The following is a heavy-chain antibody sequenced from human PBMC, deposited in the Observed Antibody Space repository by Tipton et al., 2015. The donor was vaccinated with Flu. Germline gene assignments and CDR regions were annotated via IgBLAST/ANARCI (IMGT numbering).Heavy chain of an antibody. Sequence: SLRLSCAVSGFTFSNYGMHWVRQTPGKGLEWVAVIWSDGSTEYYADSVKGRVTISRDNSRGTLYLQMNSLRGDDTAVYFCARDIGTTVFYFDHWGQGALVTVSS. V-gene: IGHV3-33*01. J-gene: IGHJ4*02. CDR2: IWSDGSTE. CDR1: GFTFSNYG. CDR3: ARDIGTTVFYFDH. D-gene: IGHD1-14*01.